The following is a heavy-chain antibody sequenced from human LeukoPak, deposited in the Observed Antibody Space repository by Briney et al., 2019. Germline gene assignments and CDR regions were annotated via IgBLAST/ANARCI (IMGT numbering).Heavy chain of an antibody. CDR3: ASRGDSSGYPLTY. J-gene: IGHJ4*02. CDR1: GYTFTGYY. D-gene: IGHD3-22*01. CDR2: INPNSGGT. V-gene: IGHV1-2*02. Sequence: GASVKVSCKAPGYTFTGYYMHWVRQAPGQGLEWMGWINPNSGGTNYAQKFQGRVTMTRDTSISTAYMELSRLRSDDTAVYYCASRGDSSGYPLTYWGQGTLVTVSS.